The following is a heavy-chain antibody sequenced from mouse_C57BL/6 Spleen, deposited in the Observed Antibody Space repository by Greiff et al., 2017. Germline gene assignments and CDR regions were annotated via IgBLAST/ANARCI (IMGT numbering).Heavy chain of an antibody. CDR3: TRFSYYYGSSYGAWFAY. V-gene: IGHV1-15*01. CDR1: GYTFTDYE. J-gene: IGHJ3*01. D-gene: IGHD1-1*01. Sequence: QVHVKQSGAELVRPGASVTLSCKASGYTFTDYEMHWVKQTPVHGLEWIGAIDPETGGTAYNQKFKGKAILTADKSSSTAYMELRSLTSEDSAVYYCTRFSYYYGSSYGAWFAYWGQGTLVTVSA. CDR2: IDPETGGT.